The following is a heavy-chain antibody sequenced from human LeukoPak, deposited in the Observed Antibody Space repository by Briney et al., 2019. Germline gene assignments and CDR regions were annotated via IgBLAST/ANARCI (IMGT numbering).Heavy chain of an antibody. CDR2: INPNSGGT. Sequence: ASVKVSCKASGYTFTGYYMHWVRQAPGQGLEWTGWINPNSGGTNYAQKFQGRVTMTRDTSISTAYMELSRLRSDDTAVYYCARKKRGKAVAGTGNWFDPWGQGTLVTVSS. CDR1: GYTFTGYY. V-gene: IGHV1-2*02. J-gene: IGHJ5*02. D-gene: IGHD6-19*01. CDR3: ARKKRGKAVAGTGNWFDP.